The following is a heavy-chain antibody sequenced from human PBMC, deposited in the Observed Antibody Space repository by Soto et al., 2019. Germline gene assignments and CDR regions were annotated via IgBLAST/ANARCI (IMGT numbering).Heavy chain of an antibody. CDR3: ARESPTKIAAAGLDY. J-gene: IGHJ4*02. V-gene: IGHV4-4*07. CDR2: IYTSGST. CDR1: GGSISSYF. D-gene: IGHD6-13*01. Sequence: TLSLTCTVSGGSISSYFWTWIRQPAGKGLEYIGRIYTSGSTNYNPSLKSRVTMSVDTSKNQFSLKLTSVTAADTAVYFCARESPTKIAAAGLDYWGQGTLVTVSS.